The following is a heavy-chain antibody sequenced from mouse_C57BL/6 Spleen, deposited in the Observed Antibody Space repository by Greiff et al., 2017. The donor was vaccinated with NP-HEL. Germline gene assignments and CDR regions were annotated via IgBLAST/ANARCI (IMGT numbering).Heavy chain of an antibody. CDR3: ARSVTTVVAKGFDY. J-gene: IGHJ2*01. CDR1: GYTFTSYW. Sequence: QVQLKQPGAELVRPGSSVKLSCKASGYTFTSYWMHWVKQRPIQGLEWIGNIDPSDSETHYNQKFKDKATLTVDKSSSTAYMQLSSLTSEDSAVYYCARSVTTVVAKGFDYWGQGTTLTVSS. D-gene: IGHD1-1*01. CDR2: IDPSDSET. V-gene: IGHV1-52*01.